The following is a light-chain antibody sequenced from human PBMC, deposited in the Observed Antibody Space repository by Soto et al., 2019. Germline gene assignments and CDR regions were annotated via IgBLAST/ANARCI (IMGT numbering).Light chain of an antibody. V-gene: IGKV3-11*01. CDR3: PQRSNFIT. CDR1: QSVSSY. Sequence: EILLTQSLATMSLSPGERSTLSRMASQSVSSYLAWYQQKHGQDPRILIYDESNRATGIQARFSGSGSGTDFTLTISSLEPEDFAVYYCPQRSNFITLGTGQRLELK. J-gene: IGKJ5*01. CDR2: DES.